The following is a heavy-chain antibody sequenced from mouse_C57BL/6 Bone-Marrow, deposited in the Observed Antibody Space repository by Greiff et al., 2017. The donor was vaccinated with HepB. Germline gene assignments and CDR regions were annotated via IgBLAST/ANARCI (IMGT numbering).Heavy chain of an antibody. CDR3: ARGRTGFYAMDY. D-gene: IGHD4-1*01. J-gene: IGHJ4*01. V-gene: IGHV1-80*01. CDR2: IYPGGGDT. CDR1: GYAFSSYW. Sequence: VQLQQSGAELVKPGASVKISCKASGYAFSSYWMNWVKQRPGKGLEWIGQIYPGGGDTNYNGKFKGKATLTADKSSSTAYMKLSSLTSEDSAVYFCARGRTGFYAMDYWGQGTSVTVSS.